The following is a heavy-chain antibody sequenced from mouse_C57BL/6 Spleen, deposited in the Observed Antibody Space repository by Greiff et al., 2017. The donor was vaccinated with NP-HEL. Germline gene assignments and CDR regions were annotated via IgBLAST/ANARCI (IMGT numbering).Heavy chain of an antibody. D-gene: IGHD4-1*01. Sequence: VQLQQPGAELVRPGSSVKLSCKASGYTFTSYWMDWVKQRPGQGLEWIGNIYPSDSETHYNQKFKDKATLTVDKSSSTAYMQLSSLTSEDSAVYYCARSHGGTNYWGQGTTLTVSS. CDR1: GYTFTSYW. V-gene: IGHV1-61*01. CDR3: ARSHGGTNY. CDR2: IYPSDSET. J-gene: IGHJ2*01.